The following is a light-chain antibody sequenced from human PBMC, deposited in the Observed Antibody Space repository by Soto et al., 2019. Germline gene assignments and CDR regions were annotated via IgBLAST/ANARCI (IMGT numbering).Light chain of an antibody. J-gene: IGLJ3*02. CDR1: SSNIGSNT. Sequence: QSVLTQAPSASGTPGQRVTISCSGSSSNIGSNTVTWYQQVPGTAPKLLIYSNEQRPSGVPDRFSGSKSGTSASLAIAGLQSEDEADYYCAAWDDSLNGWVFGGGTKLTV. CDR2: SNE. CDR3: AAWDDSLNGWV. V-gene: IGLV1-44*01.